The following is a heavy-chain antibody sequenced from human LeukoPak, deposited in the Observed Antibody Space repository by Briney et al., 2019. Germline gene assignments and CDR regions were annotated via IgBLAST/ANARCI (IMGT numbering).Heavy chain of an antibody. V-gene: IGHV3-23*01. CDR3: AKDPQDCSGGNCYTPGYYFDY. J-gene: IGHJ4*02. D-gene: IGHD2-15*01. CDR2: ISGNGGST. Sequence: PGGSLRLSCAASGFTFSSYAMNWVRQAPGKGLEWVSAISGNGGSTYYADSVKGHFTISRDNSTNTLYLQMNSLRAEDTAVYYCAKDPQDCSGGNCYTPGYYFDYWGQGTLVTVSS. CDR1: GFTFSSYA.